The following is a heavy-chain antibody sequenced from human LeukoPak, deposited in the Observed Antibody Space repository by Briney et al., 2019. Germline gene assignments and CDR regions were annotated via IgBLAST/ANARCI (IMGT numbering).Heavy chain of an antibody. V-gene: IGHV1-18*01. Sequence: ASVRVSCKASGYTFTSYGISWVRQAPGQRLEWMGWISAYNDNTNYVPKLQGRVTMTTDKSTNTAYMQLRSLTSDDTAVYYCARLHLGALSLQDYWGQGTVVTVSS. J-gene: IGHJ4*02. CDR1: GYTFTSYG. CDR3: ARLHLGALSLQDY. CDR2: ISAYNDNT. D-gene: IGHD3-16*02.